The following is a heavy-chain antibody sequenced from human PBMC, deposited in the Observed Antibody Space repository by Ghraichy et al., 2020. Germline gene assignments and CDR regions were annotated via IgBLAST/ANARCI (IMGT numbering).Heavy chain of an antibody. D-gene: IGHD2-2*01. Sequence: SQTLSLTCTVSGDSLNNYYWSWIRQAPGKGLEWIGSIYHNGRTKYNPSLKSRVTMSVDTSKNQFSLRLTSVTAADTVVFYCARDQEWRASSSGFDPWGQGTLVSVSP. J-gene: IGHJ5*02. CDR3: ARDQEWRASSSGFDP. CDR1: GDSLNNYY. V-gene: IGHV4-59*01. CDR2: IYHNGRT.